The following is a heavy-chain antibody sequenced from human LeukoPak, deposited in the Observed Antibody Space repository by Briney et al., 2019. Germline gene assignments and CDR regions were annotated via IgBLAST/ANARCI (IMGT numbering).Heavy chain of an antibody. D-gene: IGHD5-24*01. CDR3: ARDPGRCQQLGYFDY. V-gene: IGHV4-39*07. J-gene: IGHJ4*02. CDR2: IYYSGST. CDR1: GVSISSSYYY. Sequence: SETLSLTCTVSGVSISSSYYYWGRLRQPPGKGLEWIGSIYYSGSTYSNPSLKSRVTISVDTTKNQFSLKLSPVTAANTAVYYCARDPGRCQQLGYFDYWGQGTLVTVSS.